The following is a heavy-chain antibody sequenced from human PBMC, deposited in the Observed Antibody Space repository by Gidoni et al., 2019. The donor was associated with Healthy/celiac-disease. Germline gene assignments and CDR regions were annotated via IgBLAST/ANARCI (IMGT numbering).Heavy chain of an antibody. V-gene: IGHV4-34*01. D-gene: IGHD3-16*01. CDR3: ARGPKRVRGRPYYFDY. CDR1: GGSFSGYY. CDR2: INHSGST. J-gene: IGHJ4*02. Sequence: QVQLQQWGAGLLKPSETLSLTCAVYGGSFSGYYWSWIRQPPGKGLEWIGEINHSGSTNYDPSLKSRVTISVDTSKNQFSLKLSSVTASDTAVYYCARGPKRVRGRPYYFDYWGQGTLVTVSS.